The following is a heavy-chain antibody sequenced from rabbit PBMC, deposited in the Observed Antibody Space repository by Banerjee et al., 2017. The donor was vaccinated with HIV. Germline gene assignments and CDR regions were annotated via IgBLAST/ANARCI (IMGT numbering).Heavy chain of an antibody. J-gene: IGHJ4*01. V-gene: IGHV1S45*01. D-gene: IGHD6-1*01. Sequence: QEQLVESGGGLVTLGGSLTLTCTASGFSFSSSYYMCWVRQAPGKGLEWIACIYAGSSGSTYYTSWAKGRFTISKTSSTTVTLQMTSLTAADTATYFCARDGGYADYGYALNLWGPGTLVTVS. CDR3: ARDGGYADYGYALNL. CDR1: GFSFSSSYY. CDR2: IYAGSSGST.